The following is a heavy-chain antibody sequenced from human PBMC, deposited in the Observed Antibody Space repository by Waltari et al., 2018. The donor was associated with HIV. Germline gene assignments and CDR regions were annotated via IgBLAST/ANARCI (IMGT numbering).Heavy chain of an antibody. V-gene: IGHV4-39*01. CDR3: ARHALRVGAAYWNFDL. D-gene: IGHD1-26*01. Sequence: QLQLQESGPGLVKPSETLSLTCTVSCGSVSSRSYLWGWIRQPPGKGLEWIGRIYYTGRAYYNPSLKSRVTISVDTSKNQFSLKVTSVTAADTAVYYCARHALRVGAAYWNFDLWGRGTLVTVSS. CDR2: IYYTGRA. J-gene: IGHJ2*01. CDR1: CGSVSSRSYL.